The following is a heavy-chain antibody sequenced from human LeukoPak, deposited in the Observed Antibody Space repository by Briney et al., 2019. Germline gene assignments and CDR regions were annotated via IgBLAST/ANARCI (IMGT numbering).Heavy chain of an antibody. D-gene: IGHD1-26*01. V-gene: IGHV3-74*01. Sequence: GGSLRLSCAASGFTFSSYWMHWVRQAPGKGLVWVSRINSDGSSTSYADSVKGRFTISRDIAKNTLYLQMNSLRAEDTAVYYCTRDRRMVGATDLVLSPSAGWGQGTLVTVSS. J-gene: IGHJ4*02. CDR2: INSDGSST. CDR3: TRDRRMVGATDLVLSPSAG. CDR1: GFTFSSYW.